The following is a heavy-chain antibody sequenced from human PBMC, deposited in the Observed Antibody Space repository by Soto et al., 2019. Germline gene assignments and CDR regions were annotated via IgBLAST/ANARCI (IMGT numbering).Heavy chain of an antibody. CDR2: ISYSGTT. D-gene: IGHD2-15*01. J-gene: IGHJ5*02. Sequence: SETLSLTCSVSGGSISSAESYWSWIRQHPGKGPEWIAFISYSGTTSYKPSLRSRVTIAADTSKNQGSLNLTSVTAADTAVYYCEKGGASSQWFAPWGQGTLVTVSS. CDR1: GGSISSAESY. V-gene: IGHV4-31*03. CDR3: EKGGASSQWFAP.